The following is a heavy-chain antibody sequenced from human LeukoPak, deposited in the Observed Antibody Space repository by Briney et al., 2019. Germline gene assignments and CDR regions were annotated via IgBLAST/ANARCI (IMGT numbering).Heavy chain of an antibody. CDR2: IIPIFGTA. D-gene: IGHD6-13*01. V-gene: IGHV1-69*06. CDR1: GGTFSSYA. Sequence: SVKVSCKASGGTFSSYAISWVRQAPGQGLEWMGGIIPIFGTANYAQKFQGRVTITADKSTSTAYMELSSLRSEDTAVYYCARGLPGQYSSSWPEYFQHWGQGTLVTVSS. J-gene: IGHJ1*01. CDR3: ARGLPGQYSSSWPEYFQH.